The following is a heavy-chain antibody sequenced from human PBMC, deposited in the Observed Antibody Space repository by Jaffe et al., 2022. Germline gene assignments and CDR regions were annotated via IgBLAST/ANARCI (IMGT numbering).Heavy chain of an antibody. CDR3: AKGYIVVVPAALNYYYYYMDV. Sequence: QVQLVQSGAEVKKPGSSVKVSCKASGGTFSSYAISWVRQAPGQGLEWMGGIIPIFGTANYAQKFQGRVTITADESTSTAYMELSSLRSEDTAVYYCAKGYIVVVPAALNYYYYYMDVWGKGTTVTVSS. J-gene: IGHJ6*03. CDR2: IIPIFGTA. D-gene: IGHD2-2*01. CDR1: GGTFSSYA. V-gene: IGHV1-69*01.